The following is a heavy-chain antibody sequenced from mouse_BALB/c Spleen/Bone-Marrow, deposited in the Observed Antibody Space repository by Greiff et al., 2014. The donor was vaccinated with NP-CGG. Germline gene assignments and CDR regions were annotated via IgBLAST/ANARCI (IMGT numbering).Heavy chain of an antibody. Sequence: EVKVEESEGGLVKPGGSLKLSCAASGFTFSDFYMYWVRQTPEKRLEWVATISDGGSYIYYPDSVKGRFTISRDDAKNNLYLQMSSLKSEDTAMYYCTRDRGVQGYAMDYWGQGTSVTVSS. CDR1: GFTFSDFY. J-gene: IGHJ4*01. CDR3: TRDRGVQGYAMDY. CDR2: ISDGGSYI. V-gene: IGHV5-4*02. D-gene: IGHD2-14*01.